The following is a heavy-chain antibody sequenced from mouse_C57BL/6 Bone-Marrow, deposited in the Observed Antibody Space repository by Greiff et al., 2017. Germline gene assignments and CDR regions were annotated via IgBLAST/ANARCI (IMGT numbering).Heavy chain of an antibody. CDR1: GYTFTGYW. CDR3: ARKITTVVAKAPYWYFDV. Sequence: QVQLQQSGAELMKPGASVKLSCKATGYTFTGYWIEWVKQRPGHGLEWIGEILPGSGSTNYNEKFKGKATFTADTSSNTAYMQLSSLTTEDSAIYYCARKITTVVAKAPYWYFDVWGTGTTVTVSS. V-gene: IGHV1-9*01. CDR2: ILPGSGST. D-gene: IGHD1-1*01. J-gene: IGHJ1*03.